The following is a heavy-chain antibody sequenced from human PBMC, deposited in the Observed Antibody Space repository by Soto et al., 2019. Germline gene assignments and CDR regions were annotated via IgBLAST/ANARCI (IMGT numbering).Heavy chain of an antibody. J-gene: IGHJ6*02. Sequence: QVQLVQSGAEVKKPGSSVKVSCKASGGTFSNYAMSWVRQAPGQGLEWMGGIIPIFGPAIYAQRFQGRVTITADESTTTAYMELSSLRPEDTAEYYCARGRYCSGSSCKPDYYGMDVWGQGTTVTVSS. CDR2: IIPIFGPA. CDR1: GGTFSNYA. CDR3: ARGRYCSGSSCKPDYYGMDV. V-gene: IGHV1-69*12. D-gene: IGHD2-15*01.